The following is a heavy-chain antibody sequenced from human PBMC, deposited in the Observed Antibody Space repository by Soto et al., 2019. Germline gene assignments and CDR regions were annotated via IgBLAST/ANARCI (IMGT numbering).Heavy chain of an antibody. CDR1: GYSFTSYW. CDR2: IYPGDSDT. V-gene: IGHV5-51*01. CDR3: ATTAAAGKYYNGMDV. Sequence: RGESLKISCKGSGYSFTSYWIGWVRQMPGKGLELMGIIYPGDSDTRYSPSFQGQVTISADKSISTAYLQWSSLKASDTAMYYCATTAAAGKYYNGMDVWGQGTTVTVSS. J-gene: IGHJ6*02. D-gene: IGHD6-13*01.